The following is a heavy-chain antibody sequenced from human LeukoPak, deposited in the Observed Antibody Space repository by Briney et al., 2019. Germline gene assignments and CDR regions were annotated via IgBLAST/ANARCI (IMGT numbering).Heavy chain of an antibody. D-gene: IGHD3-22*01. J-gene: IGHJ4*02. CDR2: IYYSGST. Sequence: KPSETLSLTCTVSGGSISSCYWSWIRQPPGKGLEWIGYIYYSGSTNYNPSLKSRVTISVDKSKNQFSLKLSSVTAADAAVYYCARHLYYDTSGSGFDYWGQGTLVTVSS. V-gene: IGHV4-59*08. CDR1: GGSISSCY. CDR3: ARHLYYDTSGSGFDY.